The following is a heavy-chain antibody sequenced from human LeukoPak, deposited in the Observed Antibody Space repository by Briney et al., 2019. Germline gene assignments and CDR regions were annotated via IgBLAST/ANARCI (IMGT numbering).Heavy chain of an antibody. CDR3: ARDFSGDYDTGYYVGGAFDI. CDR2: IYTSGST. CDR1: GDSISSYY. Sequence: PSETLSLTCTVSGDSISSYYWNWIRQPAGRGLEWIGRIYTSGSTNYDPSLKSRVTMSVDTSKNQFSLKLRSVTAADTAVYYCARDFSGDYDTGYYVGGAFDIWGQGTMVTVSS. D-gene: IGHD3-16*01. V-gene: IGHV4-4*07. J-gene: IGHJ3*02.